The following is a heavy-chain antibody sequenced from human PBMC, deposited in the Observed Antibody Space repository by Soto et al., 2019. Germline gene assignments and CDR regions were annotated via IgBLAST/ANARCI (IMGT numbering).Heavy chain of an antibody. J-gene: IGHJ6*02. D-gene: IGHD3-10*01. CDR2: IIPIFGTA. CDR3: ASPGSGSPLPPYYYYYGMDV. Sequence: QVQLVQSGAEVKKPGSSVKVSCKASGGTFSSYAISWVRQAPGQGLEWMGGIIPIFGTANYAQKFQGRVTITADESTSTAYMVLGSLRSEDTAVYYCASPGSGSPLPPYYYYYGMDVWGQGTTVTVSS. CDR1: GGTFSSYA. V-gene: IGHV1-69*01.